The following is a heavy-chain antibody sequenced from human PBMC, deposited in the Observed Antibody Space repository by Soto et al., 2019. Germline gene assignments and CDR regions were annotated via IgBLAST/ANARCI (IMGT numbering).Heavy chain of an antibody. CDR2: INHSGST. CDR3: ARSQGAYYYYYYGMDV. V-gene: IGHV4-34*01. Sequence: PSETLSLTCAVYGGSFSGYYWSWIRQPPGKGLEWIGEINHSGSTNYNPSLKSRVTISVDTSKNQFSLKVRSVTAADTAVYYCARSQGAYYYYYYGMDVWGQGTTVTVSS. J-gene: IGHJ6*02. CDR1: GGSFSGYY.